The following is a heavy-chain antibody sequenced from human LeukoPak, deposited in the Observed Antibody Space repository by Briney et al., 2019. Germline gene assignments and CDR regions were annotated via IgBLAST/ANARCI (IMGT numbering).Heavy chain of an antibody. CDR1: GFTFSSYS. CDR3: ARSLMVRGVMSGMDV. Sequence: GGSLRLSCAASGFTFSSYSMNWVRQAPGKGLEWVSSISSSSSYIYYADSVKGRFTISRDNAKNPLYLQMNSLRAEDTAVYYCARSLMVRGVMSGMDVWGQGTTVTVSS. V-gene: IGHV3-21*01. J-gene: IGHJ6*02. D-gene: IGHD3-10*01. CDR2: ISSSSSYI.